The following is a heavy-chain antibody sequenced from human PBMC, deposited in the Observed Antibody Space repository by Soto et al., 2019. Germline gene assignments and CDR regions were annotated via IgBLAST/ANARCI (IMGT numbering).Heavy chain of an antibody. J-gene: IGHJ5*02. Sequence: SETLSLTCTVSGGSISSSSYYWGWIRQPPGKGLEWIGSIYYSGSTYYNPSLKSRVTISVDTSKNQFSLKLSSVTAADTAVYYCARQGEDSSGWYFWFDPWGQGTLVTVSS. D-gene: IGHD6-19*01. V-gene: IGHV4-39*01. CDR1: GGSISSSSYY. CDR3: ARQGEDSSGWYFWFDP. CDR2: IYYSGST.